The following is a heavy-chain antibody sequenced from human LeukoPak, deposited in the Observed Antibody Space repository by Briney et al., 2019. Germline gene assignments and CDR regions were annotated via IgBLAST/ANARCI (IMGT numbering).Heavy chain of an antibody. CDR3: ARDTRSGYLDY. V-gene: IGHV4-59*01. D-gene: IGHD3-22*01. Sequence: SETLSLTCTVSGGSISGYYWSWIRQPPGKGLEWIGYIYYSGSTNYNPSLKSRVTISVDTSKNQFSLKLSSVTAADTAVYYCARDTRSGYLDYWGQGTLVTVSS. CDR1: GGSISGYY. CDR2: IYYSGST. J-gene: IGHJ4*02.